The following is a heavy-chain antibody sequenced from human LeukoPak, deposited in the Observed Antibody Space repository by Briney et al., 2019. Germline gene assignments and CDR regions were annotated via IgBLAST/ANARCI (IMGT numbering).Heavy chain of an antibody. Sequence: SETLSLTCTVSGGSISGYYWSWIRQPPGKGLEWIGFIYHSGSTNYNPSLKSRVTISVDTSKNQFSLKLSSVTAADTAVYYCARRLARRGYGDYCDYWGQGTLVTVSS. D-gene: IGHD4-17*01. CDR2: IYHSGST. CDR3: ARRLARRGYGDYCDY. J-gene: IGHJ4*02. V-gene: IGHV4-59*08. CDR1: GGSISGYY.